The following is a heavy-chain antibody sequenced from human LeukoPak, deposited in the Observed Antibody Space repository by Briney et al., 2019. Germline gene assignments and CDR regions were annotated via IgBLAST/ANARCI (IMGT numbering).Heavy chain of an antibody. CDR2: INPNSGGT. D-gene: IGHD6-13*01. CDR3: ARVAAAGTYYYYYMDV. V-gene: IGHV1-2*02. J-gene: IGHJ6*03. CDR1: GYTFTSYA. Sequence: ASVKVSCKASGYTFTSYAMHWVRQAPGQRLEWMGWINPNSGGTNYAQKFQGRVTMTRDTSISTAYMELSRLRSDDTAVYYCARVAAAGTYYYYYMDVWSKGTTVTVSS.